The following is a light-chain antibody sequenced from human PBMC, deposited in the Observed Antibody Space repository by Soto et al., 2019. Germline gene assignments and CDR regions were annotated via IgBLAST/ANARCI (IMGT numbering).Light chain of an antibody. CDR3: CSYAPTRASYV. V-gene: IGLV2-23*02. Sequence: QSVLTQPASVSCSPGQSITISCTGTGSDIGSYNLVSWYQQPPGKAPKLIIYEVTNRPSGVSSRFSGSKSGNTASLTISGLQAEDDADYYCCSYAPTRASYVFGTGTRSPS. CDR2: EVT. CDR1: GSDIGSYNL. J-gene: IGLJ1*01.